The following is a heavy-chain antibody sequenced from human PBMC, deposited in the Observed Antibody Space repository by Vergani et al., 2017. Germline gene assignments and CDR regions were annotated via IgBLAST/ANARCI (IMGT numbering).Heavy chain of an antibody. CDR1: GFTFSSYG. D-gene: IGHD6-6*01. V-gene: IGHV3-30*18. J-gene: IGHJ6*02. CDR2: ISYDGSNK. CDR3: AKDKFPWGGYSSSLMGMDV. Sequence: VQLVESGGGLVQPGGSLRLSCAASGFTFSSYGMHWVRQAPGKGLEWVAVISYDGSNKYYADSVKGRFTISRDNSKNTLYLQMNSLRAEDTAVYYCAKDKFPWGGYSSSLMGMDVWGQGTTVTVSS.